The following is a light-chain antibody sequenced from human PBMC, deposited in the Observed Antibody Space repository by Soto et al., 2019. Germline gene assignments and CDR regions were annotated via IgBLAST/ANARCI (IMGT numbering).Light chain of an antibody. CDR2: DAS. CDR1: QSVSSSY. J-gene: IGKJ2*01. Sequence: EIVLTQSPATLSLSPGERTTLSCGASQSVSSSYLACYQQKPGLAPMLLIYDASSLATGIPDRFSGSGSGTDITLTISRLAPEDFAVYYCQHYGSSPYTFGLGIKLEVK. CDR3: QHYGSSPYT. V-gene: IGKV3D-20*01.